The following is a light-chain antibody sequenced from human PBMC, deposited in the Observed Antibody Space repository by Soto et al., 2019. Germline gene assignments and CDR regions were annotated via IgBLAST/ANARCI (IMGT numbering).Light chain of an antibody. CDR3: QQSYSTPNT. CDR2: AAS. CDR1: QSISSY. V-gene: IGKV1-39*01. J-gene: IGKJ2*01. Sequence: DIQMTQSPSSLSTSVGDRVTITCRASQSISSYLNWYQQKPGTAPKLLIYAASSLQSGVPSRFSGSGSGTDFTLTISRLQPEDFATYYCQQSYSTPNTFGQGTKLEIK.